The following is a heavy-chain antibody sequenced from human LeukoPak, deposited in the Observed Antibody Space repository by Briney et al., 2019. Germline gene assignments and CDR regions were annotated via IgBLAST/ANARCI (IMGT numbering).Heavy chain of an antibody. D-gene: IGHD4-17*01. J-gene: IGHJ4*02. Sequence: SETLSLTCTVSGGSISSYYWSWIRQPPGKWMEWIGYIYYSGSTNYNPSLKSRVTISVGTSKNQFFLKLSSVTAADTAAYYCARHYGDYRYYFDYWGQGTLVTVSS. CDR1: GGSISSYY. CDR3: ARHYGDYRYYFDY. CDR2: IYYSGST. V-gene: IGHV4-59*08.